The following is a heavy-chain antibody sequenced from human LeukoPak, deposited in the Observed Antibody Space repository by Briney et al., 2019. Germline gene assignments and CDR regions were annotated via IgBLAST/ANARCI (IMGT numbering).Heavy chain of an antibody. CDR2: LSGIGGST. J-gene: IGHJ4*02. V-gene: IGHV3-23*01. CDR3: AKNLTGYSYGDFDY. CDR1: GFTFSSYA. D-gene: IGHD5-18*01. Sequence: RGSLSLCCAASGFTFSSYAMSWVRQAPGKGLEWGSALSGIGGSTYYADSVRGRFAIPRESYKNGLYLQVNSLRAADTAVYYCAKNLTGYSYGDFDYWGQGTLVTVSS.